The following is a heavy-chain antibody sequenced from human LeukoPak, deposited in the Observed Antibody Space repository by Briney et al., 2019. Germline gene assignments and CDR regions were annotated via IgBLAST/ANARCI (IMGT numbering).Heavy chain of an antibody. J-gene: IGHJ5*02. CDR2: IRGSGGRT. CDR3: AKDRYSIAAAGANWFDP. V-gene: IGHV3-23*01. Sequence: GGSLRLSCAASGFTFRSYDMSWVRQAPGKGLEWVSGIRGSGGRTYYADSVKGRFTISRDNSKNTLYLQMNSLRAEDTAVYYCAKDRYSIAAAGANWFDPWGQGTLVTVSS. D-gene: IGHD6-13*01. CDR1: GFTFRSYD.